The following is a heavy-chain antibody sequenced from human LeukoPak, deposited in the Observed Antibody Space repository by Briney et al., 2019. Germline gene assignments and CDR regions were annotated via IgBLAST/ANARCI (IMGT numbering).Heavy chain of an antibody. J-gene: IGHJ4*02. Sequence: QAGGSLRLSCAASGFTFSSYEMSWVRQAPGKGLEWVSVIYSGGSTYYADSVKGRFTISRDNSKNTLYLQMNSLRAEDTAVYYCAYGGDILTGYADYWGQGTLVTVSS. V-gene: IGHV3-53*01. CDR1: GFTFSSYE. CDR3: AYGGDILTGYADY. D-gene: IGHD3-9*01. CDR2: IYSGGST.